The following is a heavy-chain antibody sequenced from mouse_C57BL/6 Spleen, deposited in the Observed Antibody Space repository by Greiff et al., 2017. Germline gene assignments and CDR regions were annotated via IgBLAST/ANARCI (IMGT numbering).Heavy chain of an antibody. V-gene: IGHV5-4*01. CDR3: ARESYGSSYLRYAMDY. J-gene: IGHJ4*01. CDR2: ISDGGSYT. Sequence: EVTLVESGGGLVKPGGSLKLSCAASGFTFSSYAMSWVRQTPEKRLEWVATISDGGSYTYYPDNVKGRFTISSDNAKNNLYLQMSHLKAEDTAMYYCARESYGSSYLRYAMDYWGQGTSVTVSS. CDR1: GFTFSSYA. D-gene: IGHD1-1*01.